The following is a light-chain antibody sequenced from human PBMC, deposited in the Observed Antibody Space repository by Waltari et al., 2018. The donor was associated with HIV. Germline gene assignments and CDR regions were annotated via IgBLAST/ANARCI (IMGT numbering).Light chain of an antibody. Sequence: QSVLTQPPSASGTPGQTVTISCSGSSSNIGSFSVSWYQQHPLPAPKLLIYNNSQRPSGVPDRSSGSKSGPAASLAISGCHAEDEAEYYCAGWDDSLNGYVFGRGTKVTVL. J-gene: IGLJ1*01. CDR1: SSNIGSFS. CDR2: NNS. V-gene: IGLV1-44*01. CDR3: AGWDDSLNGYV.